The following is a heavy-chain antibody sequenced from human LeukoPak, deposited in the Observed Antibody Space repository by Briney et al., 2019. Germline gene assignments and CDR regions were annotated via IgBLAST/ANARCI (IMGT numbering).Heavy chain of an antibody. J-gene: IGHJ4*02. V-gene: IGHV3-48*01. CDR3: ASVLRYFDWLLELDY. Sequence: GGSLRLSCAASGFTFSSYSMNWVRQAPGKGLEWVSYISSSSSTIYYADSVKGRFTISRDNAKNSLYLQMNSLRAEDTAVYYCASVLRYFDWLLELDYWGQGTLVTVSS. CDR1: GFTFSSYS. CDR2: ISSSSSTI. D-gene: IGHD3-9*01.